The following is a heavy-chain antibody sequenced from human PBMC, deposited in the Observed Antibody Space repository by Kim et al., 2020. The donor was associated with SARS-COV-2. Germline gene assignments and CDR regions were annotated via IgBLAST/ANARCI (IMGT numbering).Heavy chain of an antibody. D-gene: IGHD3-22*01. V-gene: IGHV1-46*01. CDR3: ARGQRYYDSSGPYHFDY. Sequence: ASVKVSCKASGYTFTSYYMHWVRQAPGQGLEWMGIINPSGGSTSYAQKFQGRVTMTRDTSTSTVYMELSSLRSEDTAVYYCARGQRYYDSSGPYHFDYWGQGTLVTVSS. J-gene: IGHJ4*02. CDR1: GYTFTSYY. CDR2: INPSGGST.